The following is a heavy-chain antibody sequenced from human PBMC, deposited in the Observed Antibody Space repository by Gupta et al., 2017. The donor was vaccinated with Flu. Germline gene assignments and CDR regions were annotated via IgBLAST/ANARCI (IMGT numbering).Heavy chain of an antibody. V-gene: IGHV1-2*02. CDR2: INPNSGGT. CDR1: GYTFTGYY. J-gene: IGHJ4*02. D-gene: IGHD3-10*01. CDR3: ARVDPRRGATMARGDFDY. Sequence: QVQLVQSGAEVKKPGASVKVSCKASGYTFTGYYMHWVRQAPGQGLEWMGWINPNSGGTNYAQKFQGRVTMTRDTSISTAYMELSRLRSDDTAVYYCARVDPRRGATMARGDFDYWGQGTLVTVSS.